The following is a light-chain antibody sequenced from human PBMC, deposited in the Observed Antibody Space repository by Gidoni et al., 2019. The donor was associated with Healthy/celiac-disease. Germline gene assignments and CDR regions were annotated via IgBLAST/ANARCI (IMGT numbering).Light chain of an antibody. CDR2: GNS. Sequence: QSVLTQPPSVSGAPGQRVTISCTGSSPNIGAGYDVHWYQQLPVTAPKLLIYGNSNRPSGVPDRFSGSKSGTSASLAITGLQAEDEADYYGQSYDSSLSTVFGGGTKLTVL. CDR3: QSYDSSLSTV. CDR1: SPNIGAGYD. J-gene: IGLJ2*01. V-gene: IGLV1-40*01.